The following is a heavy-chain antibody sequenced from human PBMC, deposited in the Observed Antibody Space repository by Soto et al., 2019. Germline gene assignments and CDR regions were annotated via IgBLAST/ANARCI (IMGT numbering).Heavy chain of an antibody. V-gene: IGHV4-34*01. CDR2: INHSGST. Sequence: PSETLSLTCAVYGGSFSGYYWSWIRQPPGKGLEWIGEINHSGSTNYNPSLKSRVTISVDTSKNQFSLKLSSVTAADTAVYYCARGVRHGSGSYYLRWFDPWGQGTLVTVSS. D-gene: IGHD3-10*01. J-gene: IGHJ5*02. CDR3: ARGVRHGSGSYYLRWFDP. CDR1: GGSFSGYY.